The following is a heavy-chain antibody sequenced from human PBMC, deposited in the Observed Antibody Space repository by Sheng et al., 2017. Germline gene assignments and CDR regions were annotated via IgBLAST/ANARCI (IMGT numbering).Heavy chain of an antibody. Sequence: QVQLVQSGAEMRKPGSSVKVSCGPSEGALSNDVFGWARQAPGQGLEWMGRIVPMLEATDYAQKFQGRVTLTADKSTATVYMELKNPTTEDTATYYCARDSPKHLVSVAGVQSRPFDLWGHGTTVTVSS. J-gene: IGHJ3*01. CDR1: EGALSNDV. D-gene: IGHD6-19*01. CDR3: ARDSPKHLVSVAGVQSRPFDL. V-gene: IGHV1-69*13. CDR2: IVPMLEAT.